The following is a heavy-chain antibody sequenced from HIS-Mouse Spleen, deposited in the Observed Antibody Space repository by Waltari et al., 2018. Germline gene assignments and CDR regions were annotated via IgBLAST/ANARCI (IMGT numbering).Heavy chain of an antibody. D-gene: IGHD6-6*01. V-gene: IGHV3-66*01. CDR3: ARKYSSSFDY. J-gene: IGHJ4*02. CDR1: GFTGSRHY. CDR2: IYSGGST. Sequence: EVQLVESGGGLVQPGGSLRLSCGASGFTGSRHYMSWVRQAPGKGLEWVSVIYSGGSTYYADSVKGRFTISRDNSKNTLYLQMNSLRAEDTAVYYCARKYSSSFDYWGQGTLVTVSS.